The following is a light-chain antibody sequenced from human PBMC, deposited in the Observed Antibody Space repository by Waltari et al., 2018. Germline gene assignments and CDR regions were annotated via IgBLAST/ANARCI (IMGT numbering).Light chain of an antibody. CDR1: QSIDTW. CDR2: KAS. J-gene: IGKJ2*01. CDR3: QQYNYYPVT. Sequence: DIQVTQSPSTRSASVGDRVTIACRASQSIDTWLAWYQQKPGKAPKLLIYKASHLESGVPLRFSGSGSGTEFTLTINSLQHDDFATYYCQQYNYYPVTYGQGTKLEI. V-gene: IGKV1-5*03.